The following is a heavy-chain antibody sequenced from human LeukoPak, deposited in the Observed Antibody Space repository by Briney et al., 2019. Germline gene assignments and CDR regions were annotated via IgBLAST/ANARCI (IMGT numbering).Heavy chain of an antibody. V-gene: IGHV3-7*01. CDR1: GFTFSSYW. CDR2: IKQDGSEK. CDR3: ARGGGWYFVRRAAFDI. Sequence: GGSLRLSCAASGFTFSSYWMSWVRQAPGKGLEWVANIKQDGSEKYYVDSVKGRFTISRDNAKNSLYLQMNSLRAEDTAVYYCARGGGWYFVRRAAFDIWGQGTMVTVSS. D-gene: IGHD6-19*01. J-gene: IGHJ3*02.